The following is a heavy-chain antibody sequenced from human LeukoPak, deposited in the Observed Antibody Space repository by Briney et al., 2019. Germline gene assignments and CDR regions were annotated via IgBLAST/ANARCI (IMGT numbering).Heavy chain of an antibody. CDR3: ARDLKG. J-gene: IGHJ4*02. CDR1: GYTFIDYY. V-gene: IGHV1-2*02. CDR2: INPNSGGT. Sequence: GASVKVSCKASGYTFIDYYIRWVRQAPGQGLEWMGWINPNSGGTDYAQKFQGRVTFTTDESTSTAYMELSSLRSEDTAVYYCARDLKGWGQGTLVTVSS.